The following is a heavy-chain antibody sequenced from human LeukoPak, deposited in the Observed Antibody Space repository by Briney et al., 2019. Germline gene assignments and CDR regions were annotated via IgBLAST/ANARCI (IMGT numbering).Heavy chain of an antibody. CDR3: ARELNGYGYYFFDY. D-gene: IGHD3-16*01. CDR2: IDNTYNHI. CDR1: GFTFSSYT. J-gene: IGHJ4*02. V-gene: IGHV3-21*01. Sequence: GGSLRLSCAASGFTFSSYTMNWVRQAPGKGLEWVSSIDNTYNHIDYADSLKGRFTISRDNAKNSLYLQMNGLGAEDTAVYYCARELNGYGYYFFDYWGPGTLVTVSS.